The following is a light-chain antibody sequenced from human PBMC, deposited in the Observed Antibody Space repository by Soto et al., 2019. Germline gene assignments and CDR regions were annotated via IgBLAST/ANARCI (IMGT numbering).Light chain of an antibody. Sequence: EIVMTQSPATMSVSPGESATLSCRASQSVSSNLAWCQQKPGQAPRLIIYGESTRATGIPDRFSGSGSGTEFTLTISYLQSEDFGTYYCQQFYNYPRTCGQGTKVDIK. V-gene: IGKV3-15*01. CDR2: GES. CDR1: QSVSSN. J-gene: IGKJ1*01. CDR3: QQFYNYPRT.